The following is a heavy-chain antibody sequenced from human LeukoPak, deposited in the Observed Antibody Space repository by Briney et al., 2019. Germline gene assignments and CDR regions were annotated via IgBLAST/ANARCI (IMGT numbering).Heavy chain of an antibody. CDR3: ARSYGWGRLDYYYREV. CDR1: GYTFTSYG. Sequence: ASVKVSCKASGYTFTSYGISWVRQAPGQGLEWMGWISAYNGNTNYAQKLQGRVTMTTDTSTSTAYMELRSLRSDDTAVYYCARSYGWGRLDYYYREVWGKRPTVTVSS. J-gene: IGHJ6*03. V-gene: IGHV1-18*01. CDR2: ISAYNGNT. D-gene: IGHD3-10*01.